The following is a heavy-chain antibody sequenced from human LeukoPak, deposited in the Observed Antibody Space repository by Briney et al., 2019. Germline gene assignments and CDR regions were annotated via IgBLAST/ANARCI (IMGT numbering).Heavy chain of an antibody. CDR2: INGDGSTT. V-gene: IGHV3-74*01. J-gene: IGHJ4*02. CDR1: GCTFRSNW. D-gene: IGHD2-15*01. Sequence: GGSLRLSCAAYGCTFRSNWRDWVRQAPGKGLVWVSGINGDGSTTNYADSVKGRFTISRDNAKNTLVLQMNSLRAEDTAVYYCASPPLQRCGGRSCYPYFDYWGQGTLVTVSS. CDR3: ASPPLQRCGGRSCYPYFDY.